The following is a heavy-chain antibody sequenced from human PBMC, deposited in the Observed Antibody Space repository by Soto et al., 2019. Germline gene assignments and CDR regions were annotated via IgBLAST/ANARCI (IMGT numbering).Heavy chain of an antibody. J-gene: IGHJ4*02. CDR2: IYDSGST. Sequence: QVQLKESGPGLVKPSQTLSLTCTVSGGSISSGGQYWSWIRQHPGKGLEWIGYIYDSGSTYYNPSLRSRVTISVDTSKKQFSLKLRSVTAVDTAVYYCARDAAEYYFDYWGQGTLVTVSS. V-gene: IGHV4-31*03. CDR1: GGSISSGGQY. D-gene: IGHD6-25*01. CDR3: ARDAAEYYFDY.